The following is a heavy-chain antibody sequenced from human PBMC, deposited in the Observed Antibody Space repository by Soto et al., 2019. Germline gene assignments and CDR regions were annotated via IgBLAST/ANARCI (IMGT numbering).Heavy chain of an antibody. CDR2: LTPVFRTA. V-gene: IGHV1-69*01. CDR1: GASFYNFA. D-gene: IGHD2-15*01. Sequence: QVDLVQSGAEVKKPGSSVTVSCKASGASFYNFALYWVRQAPGQGLEWVGGLTPVFRTANYSQKFQGRVTITADESTTTAYMELSNLRSDDTAVFYCAGVDCGDGTCYSGGVDYWGQGTLVTVSS. CDR3: AGVDCGDGTCYSGGVDY. J-gene: IGHJ4*02.